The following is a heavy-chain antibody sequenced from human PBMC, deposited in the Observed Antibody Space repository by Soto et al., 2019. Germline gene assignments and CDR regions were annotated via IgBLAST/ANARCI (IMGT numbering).Heavy chain of an antibody. CDR2: ISYDGSNK. D-gene: IGHD6-6*01. J-gene: IGHJ4*02. Sequence: QVQLVESGGGVVQPGRSLRLSCAASGFTFSSYAMHWVRHAPGKGLEWVAVISYDGSNKYYADSVKGRFTISRDNSKNTLYLQMNSLRAEDTAVYYCARENSSPSPFDYWGQGTLVTVSS. CDR3: ARENSSPSPFDY. V-gene: IGHV3-30-3*01. CDR1: GFTFSSYA.